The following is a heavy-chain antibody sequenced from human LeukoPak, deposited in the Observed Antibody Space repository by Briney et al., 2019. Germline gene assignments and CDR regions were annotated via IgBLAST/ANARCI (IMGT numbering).Heavy chain of an antibody. Sequence: SVKVSCKAFGGNFNSYTVNWVRQAPGQGLEWMGGILALFNAADYAQKFRGRVTISADESTSTAYMEVSSLTSEDTAVYYCARQFDWGSPWGQGTLVTVSS. J-gene: IGHJ5*02. CDR2: ILALFNAA. CDR1: GGNFNSYT. CDR3: ARQFDWGSP. V-gene: IGHV1-69*13. D-gene: IGHD3-9*01.